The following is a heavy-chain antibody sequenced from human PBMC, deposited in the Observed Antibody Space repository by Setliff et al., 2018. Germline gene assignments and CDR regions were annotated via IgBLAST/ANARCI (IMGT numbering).Heavy chain of an antibody. CDR2: INHRGST. J-gene: IGHJ4*02. CDR3: ARGGTYRYFDY. CDR1: GGTFSDYY. V-gene: IGHV4-34*01. Sequence: SETLSLTCAAYGGTFSDYYWTWIRQPPGKGLEWVGEINHRGSTTYNPSLKSRVTISVDTSKDQFSLKLNSVTTADTAVYYCARGGTYRYFDYWGQGALVTVSS.